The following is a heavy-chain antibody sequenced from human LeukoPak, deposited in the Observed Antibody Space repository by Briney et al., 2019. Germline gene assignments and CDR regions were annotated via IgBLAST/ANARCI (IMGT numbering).Heavy chain of an antibody. CDR1: GGSISSGGYY. J-gene: IGHJ4*02. V-gene: IGHV4-31*03. CDR2: IYYSGST. Sequence: SETLSLTCTVPGGSISSGGYYWSWIRQHPGKGLEWIGYIYYSGSTYYNPSLKSRVTISVDTSKNQFSLKLSSVTAADTAVYYCARVETIAAAGTVDYWGQGTLVTVSS. CDR3: ARVETIAAAGTVDY. D-gene: IGHD6-13*01.